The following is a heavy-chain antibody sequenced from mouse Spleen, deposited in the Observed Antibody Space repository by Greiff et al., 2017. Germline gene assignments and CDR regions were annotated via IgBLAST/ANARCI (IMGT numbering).Heavy chain of an antibody. V-gene: IGHV5-9*04. CDR3: ARTPVVATGDY. J-gene: IGHJ2*01. Sequence: EVKLVESGGGLVKLGGSLKLSCAASGFTFSSYAMSWVRQTPEKRLEWVATISSGGGNTYYPDSVKGRFTISRDNAKNTLYLQMSSLKSEDTAMYYCARTPVVATGDYWGQGTTLTVSS. D-gene: IGHD1-1*01. CDR2: ISSGGGNT. CDR1: GFTFSSYA.